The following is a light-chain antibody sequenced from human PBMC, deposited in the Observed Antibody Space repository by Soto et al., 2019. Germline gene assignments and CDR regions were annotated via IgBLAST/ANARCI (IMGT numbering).Light chain of an antibody. CDR1: QGIINY. V-gene: IGKV1-27*01. CDR3: QEYNSAPFT. Sequence: DIQMTQSPSSLSASVGGRVTITCRASQGIINYLAWYQQKPGKVPKLLIYAASTLHSGVPPRFSGSGSGTDFTLTISSLQPEDVATYYCQEYNSAPFTFGPGTKVDIK. J-gene: IGKJ3*01. CDR2: AAS.